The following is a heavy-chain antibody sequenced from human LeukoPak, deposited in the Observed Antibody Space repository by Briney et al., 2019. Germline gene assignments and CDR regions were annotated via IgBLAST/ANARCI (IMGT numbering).Heavy chain of an antibody. Sequence: ASVKVSCKASGYTFTGYYMHWVRQAPGQGLEWMGWINPNSGGTNYAQKFQGRVTMTRDTSISTAYMELSRLRSDDTAVYYCARTPSTSETAAGSFDYWGQGTLVTVPS. CDR1: GYTFTGYY. V-gene: IGHV1-2*02. CDR3: ARTPSTSETAAGSFDY. CDR2: INPNSGGT. D-gene: IGHD6-13*01. J-gene: IGHJ4*02.